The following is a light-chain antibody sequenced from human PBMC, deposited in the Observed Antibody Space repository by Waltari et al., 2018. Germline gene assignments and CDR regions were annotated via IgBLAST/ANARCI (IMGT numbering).Light chain of an antibody. J-gene: IGLJ1*01. Sequence: QSALTQPASVSGSPGQSITISCTGTSSAFGSYNLVSWYQHHPGKAPKLIIYEVTKRPSGVSNRFSGSKSGNTASLTISGLQAEDETDYYCCSFVGSRTSLYVFGTGTKVSVL. V-gene: IGLV2-23*02. CDR1: SSAFGSYNL. CDR3: CSFVGSRTSLYV. CDR2: EVT.